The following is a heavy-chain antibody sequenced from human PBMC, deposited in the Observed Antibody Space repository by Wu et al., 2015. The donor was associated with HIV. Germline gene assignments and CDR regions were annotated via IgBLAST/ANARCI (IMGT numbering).Heavy chain of an antibody. CDR3: ARDFVGRATVVTPGIFDY. V-gene: IGHV1-18*01. Sequence: QVQLVQSGAAVKKPGDSVKVSCKIFGYNLNLFGINWVRQAPGQGPEWVARISPLNGKTNYAKKIQGRVAVTIDTPTDTVYMELRSLRSDDTAVYYCARDFVGRATVVTPGIFDYWGEGTLVTVSS. D-gene: IGHD4-23*01. CDR2: ISPLNGKT. CDR1: GYNLNLFG. J-gene: IGHJ4*02.